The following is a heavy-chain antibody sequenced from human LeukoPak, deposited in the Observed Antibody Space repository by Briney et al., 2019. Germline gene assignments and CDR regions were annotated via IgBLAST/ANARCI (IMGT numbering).Heavy chain of an antibody. CDR1: GGSISSSSYY. V-gene: IGHV4-39*07. Sequence: SETLSLTCTVSGGSISSSSYYWGWIRQPPGKGLEWIGSIFHSGNTYYNPSLKSRVTISVDTSKNQFSLKLSSVTAADTAVYYCASDIRKVADYWGQGTLVTVSS. CDR2: IFHSGNT. CDR3: ASDIRKVADY. J-gene: IGHJ4*02. D-gene: IGHD1-14*01.